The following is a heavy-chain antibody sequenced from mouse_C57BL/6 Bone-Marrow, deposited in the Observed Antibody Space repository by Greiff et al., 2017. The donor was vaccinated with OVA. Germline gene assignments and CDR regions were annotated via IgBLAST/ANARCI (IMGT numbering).Heavy chain of an antibody. D-gene: IGHD2-3*01. J-gene: IGHJ1*03. CDR1: GYTFTSYW. Sequence: QVQLQQPGAELVRPGSSVKLSCKASGYTFTSYWMHWVKQRPIQGLEWIGNIDPSDSETHYNQKFKDKATLTVDKSSSTAYMQLSSLTSEDSAVYYCARRIAYDGYPLWYFDVWGTGTTVTVSS. CDR3: ARRIAYDGYPLWYFDV. V-gene: IGHV1-52*01. CDR2: IDPSDSET.